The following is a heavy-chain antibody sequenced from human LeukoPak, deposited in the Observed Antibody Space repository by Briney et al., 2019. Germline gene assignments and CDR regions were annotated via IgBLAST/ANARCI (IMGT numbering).Heavy chain of an antibody. J-gene: IGHJ4*02. V-gene: IGHV3-9*01. Sequence: QTGRSLRLSCAASGFTFDDYAMHWVRQAPGKGLEWVSGISWNSGSTRYADSVKGRFTISRDNAKSSLYLQMNSLRAEDAAVYYCTRENWYIDYWGQGNLVTVSS. D-gene: IGHD1-14*01. CDR1: GFTFDDYA. CDR3: TRENWYIDY. CDR2: ISWNSGST.